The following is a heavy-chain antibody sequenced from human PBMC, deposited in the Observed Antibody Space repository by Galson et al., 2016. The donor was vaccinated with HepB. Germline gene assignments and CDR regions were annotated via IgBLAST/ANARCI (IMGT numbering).Heavy chain of an antibody. V-gene: IGHV5-51*01. D-gene: IGHD3-10*01. Sequence: QSGAEVKKPGESLKISCQGSGYSFTSHWIAWVRQMPGKGLEWLGIIYPGDSDTRYSPSFQGQVTFSADKSISTAYLQWSSLKASDTAMYFCARLGFYYGSGSYYLYYYYGMDVWGQGTTVTVSS. J-gene: IGHJ6*02. CDR1: GYSFTSHW. CDR2: IYPGDSDT. CDR3: ARLGFYYGSGSYYLYYYYGMDV.